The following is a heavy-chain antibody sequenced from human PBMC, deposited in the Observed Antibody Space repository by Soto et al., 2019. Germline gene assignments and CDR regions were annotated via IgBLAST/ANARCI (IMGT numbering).Heavy chain of an antibody. CDR2: TYYGSKWYN. CDR3: ARGRVRIAARPEKWFDP. D-gene: IGHD6-6*01. V-gene: IGHV6-1*01. Sequence: HSQTLSLTCAISGDSVSSNSAAWNWIRQSPSRGLEWLGRTYYGSKWYNDYAVSVKSRITITPDTSKNQVSLRLNSVTPEDTAVYYCARGRVRIAARPEKWFDPWGQGTLVTVSS. J-gene: IGHJ5*02. CDR1: GDSVSSNSAA.